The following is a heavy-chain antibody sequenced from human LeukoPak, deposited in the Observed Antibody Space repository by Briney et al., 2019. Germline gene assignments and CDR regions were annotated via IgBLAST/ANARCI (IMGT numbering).Heavy chain of an antibody. V-gene: IGHV3-11*05. J-gene: IGHJ4*02. D-gene: IGHD3-3*01. CDR1: GFTFSNYA. Sequence: GGSLRLSCAASGFTFSNYAMSWIRQAPGKGLEWVSYISSSSSYTNYADSVKGRFTISRDNAKNSLYLQMNSLRAEDTAVYYCARVTISRGFFDYWGQGTLVTVSS. CDR3: ARVTISRGFFDY. CDR2: ISSSSSYT.